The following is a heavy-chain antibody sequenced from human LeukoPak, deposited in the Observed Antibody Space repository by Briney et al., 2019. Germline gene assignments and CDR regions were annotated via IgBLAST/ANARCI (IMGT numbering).Heavy chain of an antibody. CDR2: IRYDGSNK. CDR3: AKAGYCSGSGCPDYYYMDV. V-gene: IGHV3-30*02. D-gene: IGHD2-2*01. J-gene: IGHJ6*03. Sequence: GGSLRLSCAASGFTFSSYGMHWVRQAPGKGLEWVTCIRYDGSNKYYADSVKGRFTISKDNSKNTLYLQTNSLRAEDTAVYYCAKAGYCSGSGCPDYYYMDVWGKGTTVTVSS. CDR1: GFTFSSYG.